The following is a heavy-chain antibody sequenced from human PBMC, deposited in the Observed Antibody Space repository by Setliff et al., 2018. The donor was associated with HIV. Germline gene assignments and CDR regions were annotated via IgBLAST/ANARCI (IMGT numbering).Heavy chain of an antibody. Sequence: PGGSLRLSCAASGFTFTNYYMSWIRQAPGKGLELLSYISVSGTDIKYADSVKGRFTISRDNAKNSLYLQMNSLRAEDTAVYYCAKAGLIAVAGTFDYWGQGTLVTVS. CDR1: GFTFTNYY. D-gene: IGHD6-19*01. CDR3: AKAGLIAVAGTFDY. J-gene: IGHJ4*02. CDR2: ISVSGTDI. V-gene: IGHV3-11*04.